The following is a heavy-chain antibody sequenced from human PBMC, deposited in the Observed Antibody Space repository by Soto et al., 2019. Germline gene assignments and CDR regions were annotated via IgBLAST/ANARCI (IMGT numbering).Heavy chain of an antibody. CDR3: ASARRHGIVN. CDR1: GGSFSSYG. CDR2: VIPMFGIT. J-gene: IGHJ4*02. Sequence: QVQLVQSGAEVKKPGSSLKVSCKVSGGSFSSYGFNWVRQAPGQGLEWMGGVIPMFGITNHTQKFQDRMTISAGASTSTAYTQLRRLGSNLAAISGCASARRHGIVNRGQAVLLPVSS. V-gene: IGHV1-69*12. D-gene: IGHD1-26*01.